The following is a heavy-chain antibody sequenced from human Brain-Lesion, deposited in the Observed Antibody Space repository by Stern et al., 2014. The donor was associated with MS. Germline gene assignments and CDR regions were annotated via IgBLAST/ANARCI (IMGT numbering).Heavy chain of an antibody. CDR3: ARGRVVPGFQYYATDV. V-gene: IGHV4-61*02. J-gene: IGHJ6*02. CDR1: GGSISSGGYY. Sequence: QVQLVESGPGLVKPSQTLSLSCTVSGGSISSGGYYWSWIRQPAGKGLEWIGRIFNSGSTSYNPSLKSRVTIFIDTSKNQFSLRLNSMTAADTAVYYCARGRVVPGFQYYATDVWGQGTTVIVSS. CDR2: IFNSGST. D-gene: IGHD2-2*01.